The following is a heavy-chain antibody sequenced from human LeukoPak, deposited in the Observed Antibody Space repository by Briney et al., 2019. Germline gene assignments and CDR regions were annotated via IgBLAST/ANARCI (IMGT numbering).Heavy chain of an antibody. CDR3: ARDKYYDRYFDS. D-gene: IGHD3-22*01. CDR2: IKQDGSEK. CDR1: GFTFNSNW. J-gene: IGHJ4*02. V-gene: IGHV3-7*01. Sequence: GGSLRLSCAGSGFTFNSNWMSWVRQAPGKGLEWVANIKQDGSEKYYVDSVKGRFTISRDNAKNSLSLQMNSLRAEDTSVYYCARDKYYDRYFDSWGQGTLVTVSS.